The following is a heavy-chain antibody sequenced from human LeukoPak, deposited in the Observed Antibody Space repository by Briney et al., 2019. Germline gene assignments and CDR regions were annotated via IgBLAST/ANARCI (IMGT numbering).Heavy chain of an antibody. CDR2: INHSGST. J-gene: IGHJ4*02. Sequence: PSETLSLTCAVSGGSISSGGYYWSWIRQPPGKGLEWIGEINHSGSTNYNPSLKSRVTISVDTSKNQFSLKLSSVTAADTAVYYCARVWLGDGYLRSGYFDYWGQGTLVTVSS. CDR3: ARVWLGDGYLRSGYFDY. CDR1: GGSISSGGYY. D-gene: IGHD5-24*01. V-gene: IGHV4-34*01.